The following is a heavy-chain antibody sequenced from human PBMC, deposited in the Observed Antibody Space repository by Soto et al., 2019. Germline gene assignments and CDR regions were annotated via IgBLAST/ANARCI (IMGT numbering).Heavy chain of an antibody. Sequence: SQTLSLPCAISGDSVSGNSAALNWIRQSPSRGLEWLGRTYYRSKWYNDYAVSVKSRITIIPDTSKNQFSLQLNSVTPEDTAVYYCARDQHSSGWYEGLGAFDIWGQGTMVTVSS. CDR3: ARDQHSSGWYEGLGAFDI. CDR2: TYYRSKWYN. V-gene: IGHV6-1*01. J-gene: IGHJ3*02. CDR1: GDSVSGNSAA. D-gene: IGHD6-19*01.